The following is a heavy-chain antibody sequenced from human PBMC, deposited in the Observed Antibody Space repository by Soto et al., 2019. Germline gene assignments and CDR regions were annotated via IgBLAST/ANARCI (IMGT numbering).Heavy chain of an antibody. CDR2: IIPIFGTA. J-gene: IGHJ6*02. Sequence: VQLEQSGAEVKMPGSSVKVSCKASGGTFSSYAISWVRQAPGQGLEWMGGIIPIFGTANYAQKFQGRVTITADESTSTAYMELSSLRSEDTAVYYCARGAIEAIVYATRTYYGMDVWGQGTTVTVSS. D-gene: IGHD2-8*01. CDR3: ARGAIEAIVYATRTYYGMDV. CDR1: GGTFSSYA. V-gene: IGHV1-69*12.